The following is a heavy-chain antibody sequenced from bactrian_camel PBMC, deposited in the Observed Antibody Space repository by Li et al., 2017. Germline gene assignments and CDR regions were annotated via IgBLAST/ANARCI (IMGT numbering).Heavy chain of an antibody. D-gene: IGHD6*01. V-gene: IGHV3S1*01. J-gene: IGHJ4*01. Sequence: HVQLVESGGGAVQNGGSLKLSCAVSGFTARIRCLAWVRQAPGKDREGIAVIDKDGRTNYADSVKGRFIISKHNAKNTLFLQMNSLKPEDTAMYYCVRSRGSWLGVDEDYWGQGTQVTVS. CDR2: IDKDGRT. CDR3: VRSRGSWLGVDEDY. CDR1: GFTARIRC.